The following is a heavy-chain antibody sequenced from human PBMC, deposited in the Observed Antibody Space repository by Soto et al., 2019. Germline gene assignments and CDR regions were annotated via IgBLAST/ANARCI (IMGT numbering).Heavy chain of an antibody. CDR2: ISWNSGSI. CDR3: AKDGPLRGYYGMDV. J-gene: IGHJ6*02. V-gene: IGHV3-9*01. CDR1: GFTFDDYA. Sequence: GGSLRLSCAASGFTFDDYAMHWVRQAPGKGLEWVSGISWNSGSIGYADSVKGRFTISRDNAKNSLYLQMNSLRAEDTALYYCAKDGPLRGYYGMDVWGQGTTVTVSS.